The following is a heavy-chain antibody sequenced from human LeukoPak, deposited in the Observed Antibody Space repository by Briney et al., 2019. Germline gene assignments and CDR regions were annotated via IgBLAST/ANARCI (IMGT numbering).Heavy chain of an antibody. Sequence: SETLSLTCTVSGGSISSYYWSWIRQPPGKGLEWIGYIYYSGSTNYNPSLKSRVTISVDTSKNQFSLKLSSVTAADTAVYYCARTYYDFWSGYRNWFDPWGQGTLVTVSS. J-gene: IGHJ5*02. CDR3: ARTYYDFWSGYRNWFDP. CDR2: IYYSGST. V-gene: IGHV4-59*01. D-gene: IGHD3-3*01. CDR1: GGSISSYY.